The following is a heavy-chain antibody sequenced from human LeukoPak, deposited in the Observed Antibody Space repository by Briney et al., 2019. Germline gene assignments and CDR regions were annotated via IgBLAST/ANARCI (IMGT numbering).Heavy chain of an antibody. Sequence: GGSLRLSCAASGFTFSSYGMHWVRQAPGKGLEWVAVISYDGSNTYYADSVKGRFTISRDNSKNTLYLQMNSLRAEDTGLYYCAKDPFSGRSSCCQGINYWGLETLFTVSS. CDR1: GFTFSSYG. D-gene: IGHD3-3*01. J-gene: IGHJ4*02. V-gene: IGHV3-30*18. CDR2: ISYDGSNT. CDR3: AKDPFSGRSSCCQGINY.